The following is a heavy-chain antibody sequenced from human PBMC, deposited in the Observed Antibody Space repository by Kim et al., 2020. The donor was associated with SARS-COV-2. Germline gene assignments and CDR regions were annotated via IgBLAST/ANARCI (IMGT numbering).Heavy chain of an antibody. CDR3: ARGGGLELPSGPTEPLFNWFDP. V-gene: IGHV4-34*01. J-gene: IGHJ5*02. D-gene: IGHD1-7*01. CDR1: GGSFSGYY. CDR2: INHSGST. Sequence: SETLSLTCAVYGGSFSGYYWSWIRQPPGKGLEWIGEINHSGSTNYNPSLKSRVTISVDTSKNQFSLKLSSVTAADTAVYYCARGGGLELPSGPTEPLFNWFDPWGQGTLVTVSS.